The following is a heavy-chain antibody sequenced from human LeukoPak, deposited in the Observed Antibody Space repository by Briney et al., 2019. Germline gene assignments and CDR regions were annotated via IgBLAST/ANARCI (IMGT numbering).Heavy chain of an antibody. D-gene: IGHD2-21*02. CDR3: ARSRVTPLWYFDY. CDR1: GESFSGYY. J-gene: IGHJ4*02. V-gene: IGHV4-34*01. CDR2: INHSGST. Sequence: SETLSLTCAVYGESFSGYYWSWIRQPPGKGLEWIGEINHSGSTNYNPSLKSRVTISVDTSKNQFSLKLSSVTAADTAVYYCARSRVTPLWYFDYWGQGTLVTVSS.